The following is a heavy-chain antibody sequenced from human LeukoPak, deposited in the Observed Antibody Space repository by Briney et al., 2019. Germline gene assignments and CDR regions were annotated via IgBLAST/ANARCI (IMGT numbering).Heavy chain of an antibody. CDR3: AKPPPEYSDTWYSPPFNY. CDR2: VSGNGDNT. V-gene: IGHV3-23*01. CDR1: GFTFSSYA. D-gene: IGHD2-21*02. Sequence: GGSLRLSCAASGFTFSSYAMGWVRQAPGKGLEWVSTVSGNGDNTYYAASVKGRFTISRDNSKNTLYLQLNSLRAEDTAVYYCAKPPPEYSDTWYSPPFNYWGQGTLVTVFS. J-gene: IGHJ4*02.